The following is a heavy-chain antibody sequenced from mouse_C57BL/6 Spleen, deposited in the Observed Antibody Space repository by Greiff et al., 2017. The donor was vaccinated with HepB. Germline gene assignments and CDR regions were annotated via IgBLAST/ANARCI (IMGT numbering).Heavy chain of an antibody. CDR2: IYPGDGDT. Sequence: VQLQQSGAELVKPGASVKISCKASGYAFSSYWMNWVKQRPGKGLEWIGQIYPGDGDTNYNGKFKGKATLTADKSSSTAYMQLSSLTSEDSAVYFCARSDYYYGSSTFDYWGQGTTLTVSS. J-gene: IGHJ2*01. CDR1: GYAFSSYW. D-gene: IGHD1-1*01. CDR3: ARSDYYYGSSTFDY. V-gene: IGHV1-80*01.